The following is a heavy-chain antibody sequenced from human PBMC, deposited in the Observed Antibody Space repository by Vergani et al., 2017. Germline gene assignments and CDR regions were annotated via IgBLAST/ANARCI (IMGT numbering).Heavy chain of an antibody. Sequence: QVQLVQSGAEVKKPGASVKVSCKASGYTFTGYYMHWVRQAPGQGLEWMGWIHPNSGGTNYAQKFKGRVTMTRDTSISTAYMELSRLRSDDTAVYYCARDGFMMYCSSTSGLPHYYYYYMDVWGKGTTVTVSS. CDR2: IHPNSGGT. V-gene: IGHV1-2*02. CDR3: ARDGFMMYCSSTSGLPHYYYYYMDV. J-gene: IGHJ6*03. D-gene: IGHD2-2*01. CDR1: GYTFTGYY.